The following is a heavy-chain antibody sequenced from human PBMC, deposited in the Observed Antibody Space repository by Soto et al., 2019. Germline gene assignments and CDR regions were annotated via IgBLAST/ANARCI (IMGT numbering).Heavy chain of an antibody. CDR3: ATYDYSDFYFDN. D-gene: IGHD4-17*01. J-gene: IGHJ4*02. V-gene: IGHV4-31*03. CDR1: GGSITSHTHY. CDR2: IHFHGTT. Sequence: QVQLQESGPGLVKPSQTLSLTCTVSGGSITSHTHYWTWIRHHPGKGLEWIGNIHFHGTTYYNPSVESRVLISVDTSKNQFSLRLTSVTAADTAVYFCATYDYSDFYFDNWGQGTLVSVSS.